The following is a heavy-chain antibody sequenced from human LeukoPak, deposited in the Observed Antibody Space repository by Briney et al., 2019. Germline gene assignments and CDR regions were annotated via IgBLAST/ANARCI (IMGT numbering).Heavy chain of an antibody. J-gene: IGHJ6*03. CDR1: GYTLIELS. CDR3: ATGPDYYYYMDV. CDR2: FDPEDGET. V-gene: IGHV1-24*01. Sequence: ASVKVSCKVSGYTLIELSRHWVGQARGKGREWMGGFDPEDGETIYVQKFHDRVTMTEATSTDTAYMELSSLRSEDTAVYYCATGPDYYYYMDVWGKGTTVTVSS.